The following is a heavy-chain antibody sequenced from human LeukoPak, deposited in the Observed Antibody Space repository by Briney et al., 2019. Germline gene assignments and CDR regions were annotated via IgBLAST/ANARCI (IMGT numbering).Heavy chain of an antibody. Sequence: ASVKVSCKASVGTFSSYAISWVRQAPGQGLEWMGGIIPIFGTANYAQKLQGRVTMTTDTSTSTAYMELRSLRSDDTAVYYCARDYGGTPFDYWGQGTLVTVSS. J-gene: IGHJ4*02. D-gene: IGHD4-23*01. CDR1: VGTFSSYA. CDR2: IIPIFGTA. V-gene: IGHV1-69*05. CDR3: ARDYGGTPFDY.